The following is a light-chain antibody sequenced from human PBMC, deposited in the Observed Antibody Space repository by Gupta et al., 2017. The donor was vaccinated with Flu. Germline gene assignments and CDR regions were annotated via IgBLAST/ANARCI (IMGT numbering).Light chain of an antibody. Sequence: IPLPQSSSFPSSSVGDRVTITCRASQGIGNELGWYQQKPGKAPKVLIYAASNLQSGVPSRFSGSGSGTDFTLTISSLQPEDFATYYCLQDYNFPRTFGQGTKVEFK. V-gene: IGKV1-6*01. CDR3: LQDYNFPRT. J-gene: IGKJ1*01. CDR1: QGIGNE. CDR2: AAS.